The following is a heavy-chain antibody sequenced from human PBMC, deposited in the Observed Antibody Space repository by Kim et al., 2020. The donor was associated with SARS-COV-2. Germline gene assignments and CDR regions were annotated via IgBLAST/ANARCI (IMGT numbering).Heavy chain of an antibody. D-gene: IGHD5-18*01. J-gene: IGHJ5*02. CDR2: ISWNSGSI. CDR3: AKDVGAMVTDRWFDP. CDR1: GFTFDDYA. V-gene: IGHV3-9*01. Sequence: GGSLRLSCAASGFTFDDYAMHWVRQAPGKGLEWVSGISWNSGSIGYSDSVKGRFTISRDHAKNSMYLPMNILRAEVTALDYCAKDVGAMVTDRWFDPWGQGALVTVSA.